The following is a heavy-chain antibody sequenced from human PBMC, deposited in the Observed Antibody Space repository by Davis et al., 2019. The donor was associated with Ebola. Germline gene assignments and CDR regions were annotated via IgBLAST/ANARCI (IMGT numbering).Heavy chain of an antibody. D-gene: IGHD5-12*01. CDR1: GFTFYSYA. CDR3: ERDSGYYSHDY. J-gene: IGHJ4*01. V-gene: IGHV3-23*01. Sequence: GESLKISCAASGFTFYSYAMNWVRQAPGKGLEWVSAIGGRGDSTYLADSVKGRFTISRDNSKNKVYLQMNSLRAEDTAVYYCERDSGYYSHDYWGHGTLVTVSS. CDR2: IGGRGDST.